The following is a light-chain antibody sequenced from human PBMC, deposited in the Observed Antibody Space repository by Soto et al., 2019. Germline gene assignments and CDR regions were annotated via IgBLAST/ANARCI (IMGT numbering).Light chain of an antibody. J-gene: IGKJ4*01. Sequence: DIVMTQSPDSLAVSLGERATINCKSSQSVLYSSKNKNSLVWYQQKPGQPPKLLIHWASTRESGVPDRFSGSGSGTDFTLTISSLQAEDVAVYYCQQHYSDPLTFGGGTKVEIK. CDR3: QQHYSDPLT. CDR2: WAS. CDR1: QSVLYSSKNKNS. V-gene: IGKV4-1*01.